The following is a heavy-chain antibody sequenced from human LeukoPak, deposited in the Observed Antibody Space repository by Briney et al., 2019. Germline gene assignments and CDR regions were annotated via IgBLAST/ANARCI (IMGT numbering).Heavy chain of an antibody. Sequence: ASVTETPKASRYTYTGYYFHWVRQAPGQGLEWMGWINPNSGGTNYAQKFQGRVTMTRDTSISTAYMELSRLRSDDTAVYYCARNPSTTVTKDYWGQGTLVPGSS. CDR2: INPNSGGT. V-gene: IGHV1-2*02. J-gene: IGHJ4*02. CDR3: ARNPSTTVTKDY. D-gene: IGHD1-1*01. CDR1: RYTYTGYY.